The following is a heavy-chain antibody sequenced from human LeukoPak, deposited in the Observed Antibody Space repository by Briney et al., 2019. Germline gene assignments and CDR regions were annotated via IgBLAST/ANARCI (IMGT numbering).Heavy chain of an antibody. CDR1: GFTFSGFA. V-gene: IGHV3-23*01. CDR3: ARDPNGDFIGAFEI. CDR2: IRGGGRTT. Sequence: PGGSLRLSCAASGFTFSGFAMMWLRQAPGKGLEWVSAIRGGGRTTFYADSVKGRFTIPRDNSKNTLYLQMSSLRVDDTAVYYCARDPNGDFIGAFEIWGQGTVVTVSS. J-gene: IGHJ3*02. D-gene: IGHD4-17*01.